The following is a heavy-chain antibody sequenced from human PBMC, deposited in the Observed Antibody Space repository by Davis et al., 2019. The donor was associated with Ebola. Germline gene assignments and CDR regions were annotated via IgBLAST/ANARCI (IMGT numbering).Heavy chain of an antibody. Sequence: GESLKISCAASGFTFSSYDMHWVRQATGKGLEWVSAIGTAGNPYYPGSVKGRFTISRENAKNSLYLQMNSLRAGDTAVYYCARAGVYSNHDPGAFDIWGQGTMVTVSS. J-gene: IGHJ3*02. CDR1: GFTFSSYD. CDR2: IGTAGNP. V-gene: IGHV3-13*05. CDR3: ARAGVYSNHDPGAFDI. D-gene: IGHD4-11*01.